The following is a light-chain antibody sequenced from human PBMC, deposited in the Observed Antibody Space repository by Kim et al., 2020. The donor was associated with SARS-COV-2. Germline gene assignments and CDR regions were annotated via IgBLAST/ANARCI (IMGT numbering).Light chain of an antibody. Sequence: ALEQTVRITCQGESLRSYNATWDQQKPGQAPIVGNYGKNNRPSGIPDRFSGSSSGNTASLTITGTQAGDEADYYCNSRDSNNNVLFGGGTQLNVL. CDR1: SLRSYN. V-gene: IGLV3-19*01. CDR3: NSRDSNNNVL. J-gene: IGLJ2*01. CDR2: GKN.